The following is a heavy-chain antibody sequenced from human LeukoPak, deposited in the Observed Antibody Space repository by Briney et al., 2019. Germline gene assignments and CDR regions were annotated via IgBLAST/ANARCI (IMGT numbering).Heavy chain of an antibody. CDR3: ARGRLGNYPAGMSYYYYYMDV. V-gene: IGHV1-18*01. D-gene: IGHD1-7*01. Sequence: ASVKVSCKASGYTFTSYGISWVRQAPGQGLEWMGWISAYNGNTNYAQKFQGRVTMTTDTSTSTAYMELSSLRSEDTAVYYCARGRLGNYPAGMSYYYYYMDVWGKGTTVTVSS. CDR1: GYTFTSYG. CDR2: ISAYNGNT. J-gene: IGHJ6*03.